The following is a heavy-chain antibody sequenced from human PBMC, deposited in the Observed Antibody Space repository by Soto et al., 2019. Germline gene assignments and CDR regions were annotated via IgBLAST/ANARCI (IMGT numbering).Heavy chain of an antibody. V-gene: IGHV3-11*01. Sequence: VQLVESGGGLVEPGGSLRLSCEASGFPFSDHYMNWIRQAPGKGLEWISYINFSGVTVYYAASVKGRFTISRDNAKNSLYLQMSRLTADDTATYYRVRDPSPHHGCDIWGQGTMVIVSS. CDR3: VRDPSPHHGCDI. J-gene: IGHJ3*02. D-gene: IGHD6-19*01. CDR2: INFSGVTV. CDR1: GFPFSDHY.